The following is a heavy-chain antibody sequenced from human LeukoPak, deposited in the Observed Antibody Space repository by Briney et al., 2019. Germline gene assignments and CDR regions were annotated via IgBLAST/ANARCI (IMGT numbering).Heavy chain of an antibody. Sequence: SETLSLTCAVYGGSFSGYYWSWIRQPPGKGLEWIGEINHSGSTNYNPSLKSRVTISVDTSKNQFSLKLSSVTAADTAVYYCARHQYFYDSSGYYYRAYYCYGMDVWGQGTTVTVSS. CDR3: ARHQYFYDSSGYYYRAYYCYGMDV. J-gene: IGHJ6*02. D-gene: IGHD3-22*01. CDR2: INHSGST. V-gene: IGHV4-34*01. CDR1: GGSFSGYY.